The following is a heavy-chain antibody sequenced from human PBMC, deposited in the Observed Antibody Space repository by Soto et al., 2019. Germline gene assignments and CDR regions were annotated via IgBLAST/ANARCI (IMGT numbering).Heavy chain of an antibody. CDR2: ISYDGSNK. CDR1: GFTFSSYG. D-gene: IGHD4-17*01. V-gene: IGHV3-30*03. J-gene: IGHJ6*02. CDR3: ATAEPDYGDYIFEFYGMDV. Sequence: GGSLRLSCAASGFTFSSYGMHWVRQAPGKGLEWVAVISYDGSNKYYADSVKGRFTISRDNSKNTLYLQMNSLRAEDTAVYYCATAEPDYGDYIFEFYGMDVWGQGTTVTVSS.